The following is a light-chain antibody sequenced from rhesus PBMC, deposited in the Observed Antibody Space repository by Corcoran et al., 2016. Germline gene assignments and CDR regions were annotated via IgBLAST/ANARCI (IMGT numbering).Light chain of an antibody. V-gene: IGKV3-42*03. CDR3: QQFGNWPFT. J-gene: IGKJ4*01. Sequence: EVVMTQSPATLSLSPGERATLSCRASQSVSSKLAWYQQKPGQAPSLLIYGASTMATDIPDRLSGSGAGTDFTLTIISLEPEDFAVYYGQQFGNWPFTCGGGTKVEIK. CDR2: GAS. CDR1: QSVSSK.